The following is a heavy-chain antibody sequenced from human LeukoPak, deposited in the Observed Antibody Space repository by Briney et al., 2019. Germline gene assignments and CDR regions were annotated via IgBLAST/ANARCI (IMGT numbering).Heavy chain of an antibody. D-gene: IGHD5-18*01. CDR2: ITDYNGNT. V-gene: IGHV1-18*01. J-gene: IGHJ4*02. CDR1: GYTFTNYG. Sequence: GASVKVSCKASGYTFTNYGINCVRQAPGQGLEWMGWITDYNGNTNYAQKVQGRVTMTTDTSTSTVYMELRSLRSDDTAVYYCARGGRGYSYGRELDYWGQGTLVTVSS. CDR3: ARGGRGYSYGRELDY.